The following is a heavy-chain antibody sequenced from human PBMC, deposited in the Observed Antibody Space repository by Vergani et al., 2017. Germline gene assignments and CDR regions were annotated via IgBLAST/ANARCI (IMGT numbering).Heavy chain of an antibody. CDR3: ARMDSTGYYGGPGGIWEYYGMDV. CDR2: IIPIFGTA. D-gene: IGHD3-9*01. J-gene: IGHJ6*02. CDR1: GGTFSIYA. V-gene: IGHV1-69*18. Sequence: QVQLVQSGAEVKKPGSSVKVSCKASGGTFSIYAISWVRQAPGQGLEWMGRIIPIFGTANYAQNVQGRVPITADESTSTAYMELSSLRSEETAVYYCARMDSTGYYGGPGGIWEYYGMDVWGQGTTVTVSS.